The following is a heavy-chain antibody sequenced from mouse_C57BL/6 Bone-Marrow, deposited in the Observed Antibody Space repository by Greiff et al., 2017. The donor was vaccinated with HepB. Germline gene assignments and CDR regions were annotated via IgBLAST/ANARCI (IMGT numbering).Heavy chain of an antibody. V-gene: IGHV1-54*01. CDR2: INPGSGGT. CDR3: ARGDYSNLAGFAY. Sequence: QVQLQQSGAELVRPGTSVKVSCKASGYAFTNYLIEGVKQRPGQGLEWIGVINPGSGGTNYNEKFKGKATLTADKSSSTAYMQLSSLTSEDSAVYFCARGDYSNLAGFAYWGQGTLVTVSA. D-gene: IGHD2-5*01. J-gene: IGHJ3*01. CDR1: GYAFTNYL.